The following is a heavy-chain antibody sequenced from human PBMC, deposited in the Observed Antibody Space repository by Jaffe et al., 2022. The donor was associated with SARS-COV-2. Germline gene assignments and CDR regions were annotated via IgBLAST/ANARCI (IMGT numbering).Heavy chain of an antibody. Sequence: QVQLQESGPGLVKPSETLSLTCTVSGGSISSYYWSWIRQPPGKGLEWIGYIYYSGSTNYNPSLKSRVTISVDTSKNQFSLKLSSVTAADTAVYYCARSSSSAGERTRQFDPWGQGTLVTVSS. D-gene: IGHD6-19*01. J-gene: IGHJ5*02. CDR1: GGSISSYY. CDR3: ARSSSSAGERTRQFDP. V-gene: IGHV4-59*01. CDR2: IYYSGST.